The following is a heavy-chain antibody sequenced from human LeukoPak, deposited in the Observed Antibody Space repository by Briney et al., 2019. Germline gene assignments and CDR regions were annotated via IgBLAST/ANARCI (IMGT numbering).Heavy chain of an antibody. CDR2: ISWNSGSI. D-gene: IGHD6-13*01. CDR1: GFTFDDYA. J-gene: IGHJ5*02. V-gene: IGHV3-9*01. Sequence: GGSLRLSCAASGFTFDDYAMHWVRQAPGKGLEWVSGISWNSGSIGYADSVKGRFTISRDNAKNSLYLQMNSLRAEGTALYYCAKDSVSSWFNWFDPWGQGTLVTVSS. CDR3: AKDSVSSWFNWFDP.